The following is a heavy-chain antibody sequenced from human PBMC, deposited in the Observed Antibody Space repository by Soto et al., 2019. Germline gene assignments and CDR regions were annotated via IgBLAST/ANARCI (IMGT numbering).Heavy chain of an antibody. Sequence: PGGSLRLSCAASEFTFSSYAMNWVRQTPGKGLEWVSTISGDGGSTFYADSVKGRFTISRDNSRSTLYLQMNSLRAEDTAVYYCAKWGYCSGGRCYDGMDVWGQGTTVTVSS. CDR3: AKWGYCSGGRCYDGMDV. CDR2: ISGDGGST. D-gene: IGHD2-15*01. J-gene: IGHJ6*02. V-gene: IGHV3-23*01. CDR1: EFTFSSYA.